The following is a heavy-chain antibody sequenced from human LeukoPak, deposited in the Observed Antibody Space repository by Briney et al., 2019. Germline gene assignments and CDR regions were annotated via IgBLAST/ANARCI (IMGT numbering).Heavy chain of an antibody. CDR3: AGRVVVVAARHWFDP. CDR1: GGSISSYY. Sequence: SETLSLTCTVSGGSISSYYWSWIRQPPGKGLEWIGYIYYSGSTNYNPSLKSRVTISVDTTKNQFSLKLSSVTAADTAVYYCAGRVVVVAARHWFDPWGQGTLVTVSS. V-gene: IGHV4-59*08. CDR2: IYYSGST. J-gene: IGHJ5*02. D-gene: IGHD2-15*01.